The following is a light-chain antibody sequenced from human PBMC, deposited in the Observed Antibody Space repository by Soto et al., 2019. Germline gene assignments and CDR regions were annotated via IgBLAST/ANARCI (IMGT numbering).Light chain of an antibody. J-gene: IGKJ5*01. CDR3: QQYTAYPVT. Sequence: DIQMTQSPSTLSASVGDSVTITCRASQSISSWLAWYQQKPGKAPKLLIYKASNLESGVPSGFSGSGSGTEFTLTISSLQPDDFATYYCQQYTAYPVTFGQGTRLEIK. V-gene: IGKV1-5*03. CDR1: QSISSW. CDR2: KAS.